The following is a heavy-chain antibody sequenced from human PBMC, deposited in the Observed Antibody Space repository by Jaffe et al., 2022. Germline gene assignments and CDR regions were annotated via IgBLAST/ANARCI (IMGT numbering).Heavy chain of an antibody. V-gene: IGHV2-26*01. Sequence: QVTLKESGPVLVKPTETLTLTCTVSGFSLSNARMGVSWIRQPPGKALEWLAHIFSNDEKSYSTSLKSRLTISKDTSKSQVVLTMTNMDPVDTATYYCARIRSEGDDYGDEVMSPHYYYYYMDVWGKGTTVTVSS. D-gene: IGHD4-17*01. CDR2: IFSNDEK. CDR3: ARIRSEGDDYGDEVMSPHYYYYYMDV. CDR1: GFSLSNARMG. J-gene: IGHJ6*03.